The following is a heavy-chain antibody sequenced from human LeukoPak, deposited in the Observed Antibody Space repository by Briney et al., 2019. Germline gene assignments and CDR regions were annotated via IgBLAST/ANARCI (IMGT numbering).Heavy chain of an antibody. CDR2: IYYSGST. D-gene: IGHD1-1*01. CDR1: GDPICSGGYY. CDR3: ARARHSIGYKIVVFDY. Sequence: PSQTLSLTCTVSGDPICSGGYYWSWIRQHSGKGLEWIGYIYYSGSTYYNPYRKSQVTITVDTTKNQFSLKLSSVTAADTAVYYCARARHSIGYKIVVFDYWGQGTLVTVSS. J-gene: IGHJ4*02. V-gene: IGHV4-31*01.